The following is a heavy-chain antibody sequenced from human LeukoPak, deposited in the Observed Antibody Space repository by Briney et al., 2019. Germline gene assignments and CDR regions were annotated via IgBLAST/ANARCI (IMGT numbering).Heavy chain of an antibody. CDR3: ARAKMDSSSWYPRHYFDY. CDR1: GGSVSSGSYY. V-gene: IGHV4-61*01. D-gene: IGHD6-13*01. CDR2: IYYSGST. Sequence: SETLSLTCTVSGGSVSSGSYYWSWIRQPPGKGLEWIGYIYYSGSTNYNPSLKSRVTISVDTSKNQSSRKLSSVTAADTAVYYCARAKMDSSSWYPRHYFDYWGQGTLVTVSS. J-gene: IGHJ4*02.